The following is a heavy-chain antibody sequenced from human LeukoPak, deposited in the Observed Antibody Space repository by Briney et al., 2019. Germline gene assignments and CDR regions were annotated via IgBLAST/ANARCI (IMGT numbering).Heavy chain of an antibody. CDR1: GFTLTNYA. J-gene: IGHJ4*02. D-gene: IGHD6-13*01. V-gene: IGHV7-4-1*02. CDR2: INTNSGNP. CDR3: AKDVRRLGIASSGFDY. Sequence: ASVKVSCKASGFTLTNYAMNWVRQAPGQGLEWMGWINTNSGNPTYAQGFTGRFVFSVESSVSTTYLQISSLKAEDTAVYYCAKDVRRLGIASSGFDYWGQGSLVTVPS.